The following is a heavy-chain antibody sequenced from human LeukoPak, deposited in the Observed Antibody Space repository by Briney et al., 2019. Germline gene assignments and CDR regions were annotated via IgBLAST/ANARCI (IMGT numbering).Heavy chain of an antibody. CDR2: MNPNSGNT. CDR3: ARAPRGGSPRYSYYYYYYMDV. J-gene: IGHJ6*03. D-gene: IGHD2-15*01. V-gene: IGHV1-8*01. Sequence: ASVKVSCKASGYTFTSYDINWVRQATGQGLEWMGWMNPNSGNTGYAQKFQGRVTMTRNTSISTAYMELSSLRSEDTAVYYCARAPRGGSPRYSYYYYYYMDVWGKGATVTISS. CDR1: GYTFTSYD.